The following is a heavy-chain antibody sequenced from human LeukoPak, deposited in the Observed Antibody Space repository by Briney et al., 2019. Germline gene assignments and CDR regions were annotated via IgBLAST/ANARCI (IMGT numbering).Heavy chain of an antibody. J-gene: IGHJ4*02. CDR1: GGSIRSGSYY. V-gene: IGHV4-61*10. Sequence: KPSETLSLTCTVSGGSIRSGSYYWSWLRQPAGKGLEWIGYIFYTGATNYNPSLKSRVTISVDTSNEQFSLKLTSVTAADSAVYYCARSRIEMATISPADYWGQGTLVTVSS. CDR2: IFYTGAT. CDR3: ARSRIEMATISPADY. D-gene: IGHD5-24*01.